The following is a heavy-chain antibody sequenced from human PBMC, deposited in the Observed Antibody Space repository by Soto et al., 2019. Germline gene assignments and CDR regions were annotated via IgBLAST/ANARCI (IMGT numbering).Heavy chain of an antibody. CDR2: ISSSSSYI. Sequence: EVQLAESGGGLVKPGGSLRLSCAASGFTFSSYSMNWVRQAPGKGLEWVSSISSSSSYIYYADSVKGRFTISRDNAKNSLYLQMNSLRAEDTAVYYCARERELPERRGLDYWGQGTLVTVSS. J-gene: IGHJ4*02. V-gene: IGHV3-21*01. CDR1: GFTFSSYS. D-gene: IGHD1-7*01. CDR3: ARERELPERRGLDY.